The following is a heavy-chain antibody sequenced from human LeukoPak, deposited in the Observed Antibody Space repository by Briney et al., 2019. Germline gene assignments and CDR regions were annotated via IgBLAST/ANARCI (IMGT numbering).Heavy chain of an antibody. D-gene: IGHD2-15*01. CDR2: IWYDGSDK. J-gene: IGHJ4*02. CDR3: ARDRDIKYFDY. Sequence: GRSLRLSSSASGFTFRSYGMHWVRQAPDKGLEWVAIIWYDGSDKYYADSVKGRFTISRDNSKNTLYLQMNSLRGEDTAVYYCARDRDIKYFDYWGQGTLVSVSS. V-gene: IGHV3-33*01. CDR1: GFTFRSYG.